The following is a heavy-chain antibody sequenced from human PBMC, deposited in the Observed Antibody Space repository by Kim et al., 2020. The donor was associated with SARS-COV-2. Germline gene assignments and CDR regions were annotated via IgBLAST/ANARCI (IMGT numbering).Heavy chain of an antibody. D-gene: IGHD6-13*01. V-gene: IGHV4-39*01. J-gene: IGHJ4*02. CDR3: ARHDRAAADYYFDY. Sequence: NPSLKSRVPISVATSKNQFSLKLSSVTAADTAVYYCARHDRAAADYYFDYWGQGTLVTVSS.